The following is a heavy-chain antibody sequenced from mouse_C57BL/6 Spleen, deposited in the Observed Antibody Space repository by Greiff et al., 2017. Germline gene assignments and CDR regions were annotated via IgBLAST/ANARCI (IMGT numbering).Heavy chain of an antibody. V-gene: IGHV1-61*01. Sequence: QVQLQQPGAELVRPGSSVKLSCKASGYTFTSYWMDWVKQRPGQGLEWIGNIYPSDSETHYNQKFKDKATLTVDKSSSTAYMQLSRLTSEDSAVYYCARSRIYDGYYDYAMDYWGQGTSVTVSS. D-gene: IGHD2-3*01. CDR3: ARSRIYDGYYDYAMDY. J-gene: IGHJ4*01. CDR1: GYTFTSYW. CDR2: IYPSDSET.